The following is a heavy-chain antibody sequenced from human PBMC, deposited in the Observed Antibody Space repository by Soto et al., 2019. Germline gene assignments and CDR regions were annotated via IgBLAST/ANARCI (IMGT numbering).Heavy chain of an antibody. D-gene: IGHD6-19*01. J-gene: IGHJ4*02. CDR2: IYYSGST. CDR3: ARQISMAVAGTDFDY. Sequence: SETLSLTCTVSGGSISSSSYYWGWIRQPPGKGLEWIGSIYYSGSTYYNPSLKSRVTISVDTSKNQFSLKLSSVTAADTAVYYCARQISMAVAGTDFDYWGQGTLVTVSS. CDR1: GGSISSSSYY. V-gene: IGHV4-39*01.